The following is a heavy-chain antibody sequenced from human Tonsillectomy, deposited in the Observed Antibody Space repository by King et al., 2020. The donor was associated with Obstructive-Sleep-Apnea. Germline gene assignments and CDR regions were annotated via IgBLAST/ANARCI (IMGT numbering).Heavy chain of an antibody. CDR2: ISYDGSNK. Sequence: VQLVESGGGVVQPGRSLRLSCAASGFTFNSYGMHWVRPAPGKGLEGVAVISYDGSNKNYADSVKGRVTISRDNSKNTLYLKMNSLRAEDKGMYYCAKNDASISAVSTDPIAWGQGTLVTVSS. J-gene: IGHJ5*02. CDR3: AKNDASISAVSTDPIA. CDR1: GFTFNSYG. V-gene: IGHV3-30*18. D-gene: IGHD6-6*01.